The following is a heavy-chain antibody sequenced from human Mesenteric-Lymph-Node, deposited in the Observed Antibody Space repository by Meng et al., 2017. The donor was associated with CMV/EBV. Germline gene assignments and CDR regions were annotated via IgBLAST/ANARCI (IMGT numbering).Heavy chain of an antibody. CDR3: ARELRGYYDSSGYYFRDY. J-gene: IGHJ4*02. CDR2: ISSSSTI. CDR1: GFTFSSYA. Sequence: GESLKISCAASGFTFSSYAMHWVRQAPGKGLEWVSYISSSSTIYYADSVKGRFTISRDNAKNSLYLQMNSLRAEDTAVYYCARELRGYYDSSGYYFRDYWGQGTLVTVSS. V-gene: IGHV3-48*04. D-gene: IGHD3-22*01.